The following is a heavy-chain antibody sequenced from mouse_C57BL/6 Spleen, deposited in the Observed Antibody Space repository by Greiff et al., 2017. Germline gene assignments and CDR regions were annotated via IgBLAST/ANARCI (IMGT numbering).Heavy chain of an antibody. Sequence: VQLQQPGAELVRPGTSVKLSCKASGYTFTSYWMHWVKQRPGQGLEWIGVIDPSDSYTNYNQKFKGKATLTVDTSSSTAYMQLSSLTSEDSAVYYCARNGGQLGAWFAYWGQGTLVTVSA. V-gene: IGHV1-59*01. CDR1: GYTFTSYW. J-gene: IGHJ3*01. D-gene: IGHD3-2*01. CDR2: IDPSDSYT. CDR3: ARNGGQLGAWFAY.